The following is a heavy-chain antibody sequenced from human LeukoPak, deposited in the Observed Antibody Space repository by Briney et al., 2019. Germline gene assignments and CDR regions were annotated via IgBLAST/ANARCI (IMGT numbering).Heavy chain of an antibody. V-gene: IGHV3-48*03. CDR1: GFTFGTYD. CDR2: INSRGETR. Sequence: TGGSLRLSCAASGFTFGTYDMNWVRQAPGKGLEWISSINSRGETRYYADSVKGRFTTSRDNAKNSLFLQPNSMRADDTAVYYCVRYFSVDSDNFNDYFDFWGQGTLVTVSS. D-gene: IGHD3-22*01. J-gene: IGHJ4*02. CDR3: VRYFSVDSDNFNDYFDF.